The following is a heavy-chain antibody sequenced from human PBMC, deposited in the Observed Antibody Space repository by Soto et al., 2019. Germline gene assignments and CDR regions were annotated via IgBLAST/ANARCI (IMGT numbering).Heavy chain of an antibody. V-gene: IGHV3-15*01. CDR1: GFTFSSAW. D-gene: IGHD2-8*01. CDR3: TTDEVWCTNGFCRYYYYGMDV. CDR2: IKSKTDGGTT. Sequence: EVQLVESGGGLVKPGGSLRLSCAASGFTFSSAWMSWVRQAPGKGLEWVGRIKSKTDGGTTDYAAPVKGRFTISRDDSKNTLYLQLNSLKTADTAVYYCTTDEVWCTNGFCRYYYYGMDVWGPGTTVTVSS. J-gene: IGHJ6*02.